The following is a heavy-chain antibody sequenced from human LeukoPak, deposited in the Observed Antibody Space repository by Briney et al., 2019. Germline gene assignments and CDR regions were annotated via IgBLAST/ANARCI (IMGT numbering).Heavy chain of an antibody. CDR2: IYLGDSDT. CDR1: GYSFTSYW. CDR3: ARHRQWLGDAFDI. D-gene: IGHD6-19*01. Sequence: GESLKISCKGSGYSFTSYWIGWVRQMPGKGLEWMGIIYLGDSDTRYSPSFQGQVTISADKSISTAYLQWSSLKASDTAMYYCARHRQWLGDAFDIWGQGTMVTVSS. V-gene: IGHV5-51*01. J-gene: IGHJ3*02.